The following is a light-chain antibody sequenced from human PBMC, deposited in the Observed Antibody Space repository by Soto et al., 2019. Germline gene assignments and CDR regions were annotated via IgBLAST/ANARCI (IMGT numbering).Light chain of an antibody. CDR3: QQHNTVPLT. CDR2: DTS. J-gene: IGKJ4*01. Sequence: DIEMTQSPSSLSASVGDRVIITCQASQDISNYLNWYQEKPGRVPKLLIYDTSNLQTGVPSRFSGSGSGIDFTFTITNLQPEDIATYYCQQHNTVPLTFGGGTKVEIK. V-gene: IGKV1-33*01. CDR1: QDISNY.